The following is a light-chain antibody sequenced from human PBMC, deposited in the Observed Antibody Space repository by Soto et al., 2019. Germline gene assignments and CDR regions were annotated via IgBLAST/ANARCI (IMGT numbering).Light chain of an antibody. CDR2: AAS. J-gene: IGKJ2*01. CDR1: QSVSSSY. Sequence: DIVMTQSPAPLSLSPGERATLSCMSSQSVSSSYLAWYQHKPGQAPRLLIYAASSRAAVIPDRFTGSGPGTDCTLTISRLEPEDVAVYYCQQYGTSPYTFGQGTKVDIK. CDR3: QQYGTSPYT. V-gene: IGKV3-20*01.